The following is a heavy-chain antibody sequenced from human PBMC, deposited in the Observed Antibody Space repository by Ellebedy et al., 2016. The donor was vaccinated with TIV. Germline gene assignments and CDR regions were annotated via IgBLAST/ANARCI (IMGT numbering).Heavy chain of an antibody. CDR1: GLTFSNFW. V-gene: IGHV3-7*01. CDR3: ARERGYYYDSSGPFDY. D-gene: IGHD3-22*01. CDR2: IKYDGSEE. Sequence: GESLKISCAASGLTFSNFWMAWVRQAPGKGLGWVANIKYDGSEEYYTESVKGRFTISRDNAKNSLYLQMNSLRAEDTAVYYCARERGYYYDSSGPFDYWGQGTLVTVSS. J-gene: IGHJ4*02.